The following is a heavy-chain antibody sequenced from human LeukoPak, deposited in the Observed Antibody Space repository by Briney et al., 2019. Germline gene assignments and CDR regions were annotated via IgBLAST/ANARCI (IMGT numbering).Heavy chain of an antibody. D-gene: IGHD3-22*01. J-gene: IGHJ4*02. V-gene: IGHV4-61*02. Sequence: SQTLSLTCTVSGGSISSVSYYWSWIRRPAGKGLEWIGRIYTSGSTNYNPSLKSRVTISVDTSKNQFSLKLSSVTAADTAVYYCEAGGGYYYDYWGQGTLVTVSS. CDR3: EAGGGYYYDY. CDR2: IYTSGST. CDR1: GGSISSVSYY.